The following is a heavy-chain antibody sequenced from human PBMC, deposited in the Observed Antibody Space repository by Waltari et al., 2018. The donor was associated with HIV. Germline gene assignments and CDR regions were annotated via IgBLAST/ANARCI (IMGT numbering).Heavy chain of an antibody. J-gene: IGHJ1*01. CDR2: FDPKNGKP. Sequence: QLTQSTSELKRPGASVTISCKVSGYPTSASSTQWVRQGRGSRLEWMGGFDPKNGKPVYSQRFWGRVSLAEDTSEDTAFLELNRLTSDDTAVYYCVTLYNESPLYSNFWGQGTLVTV. V-gene: IGHV1-24*01. D-gene: IGHD2-15*01. CDR3: VTLYNESPLYSNF. CDR1: GYPTSASS.